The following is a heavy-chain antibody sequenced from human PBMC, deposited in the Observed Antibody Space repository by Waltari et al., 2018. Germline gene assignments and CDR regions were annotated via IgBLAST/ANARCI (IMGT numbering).Heavy chain of an antibody. J-gene: IGHJ4*02. Sequence: QLQLQESGPGLVKPSETLSLTCTVSSGAISSSGYYWGWIRQPPGKGLECMGIIYYSGNTYYNPSLKNRVTISVDTSKNQFSLKVTSVTAADTAVYYCAKVWKNYRTDYWGQGTLVTVSS. V-gene: IGHV4-39*07. CDR3: AKVWKNYRTDY. D-gene: IGHD1-7*01. CDR2: IYYSGNT. CDR1: SGAISSSGYY.